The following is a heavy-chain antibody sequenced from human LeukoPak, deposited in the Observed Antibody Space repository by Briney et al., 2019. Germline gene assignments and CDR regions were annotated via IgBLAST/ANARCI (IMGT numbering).Heavy chain of an antibody. Sequence: SETLSLTCTVSGGSISSYYWSWIRQPPGKGLEWIGYIYYSGSANYNPSLKSRVTISVDTSKNQFSLKLSSVTAADTAVYYCAADYGYYGMDVWGQGTTVTVSS. J-gene: IGHJ6*02. D-gene: IGHD4/OR15-4a*01. V-gene: IGHV4-59*01. CDR3: AADYGYYGMDV. CDR1: GGSISSYY. CDR2: IYYSGSA.